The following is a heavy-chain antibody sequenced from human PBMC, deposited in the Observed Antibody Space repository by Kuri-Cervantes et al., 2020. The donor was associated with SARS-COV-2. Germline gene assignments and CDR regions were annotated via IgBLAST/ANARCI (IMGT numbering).Heavy chain of an antibody. V-gene: IGHV3-73*01. CDR2: IRSEANSYAT. CDR1: GFTFSGSA. CDR3: TTLIDY. J-gene: IGHJ4*02. Sequence: GESLKISCAASGFTFSGSAMHWVRQASGKGLEWVGRIRSEANSYATAYAASVKGRFTISRDDSQNMAYLQMNSLKTEDTAVYYCTTLIDYWGQGTLVTVSS.